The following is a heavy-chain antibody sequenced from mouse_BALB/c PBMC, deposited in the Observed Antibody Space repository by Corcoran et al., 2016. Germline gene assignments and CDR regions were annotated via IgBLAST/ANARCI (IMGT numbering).Heavy chain of an antibody. CDR2: INPYNDGT. J-gene: IGHJ1*01. D-gene: IGHD1-1*01. CDR1: VYTFTGYV. V-gene: IGHV1S136*01. CDR3: ARSYYGSSYGDFDV. Sequence: EVQLQRSGPELVKPGASVKMSCKATVYTFTGYVMHWVTQKPGQGFVWIGYINPYNDGTKYNEKFKGKATLTSDKSSSTAYMELSSLTAEDSAVYYCARSYYGSSYGDFDVWGAGTTVTVSS.